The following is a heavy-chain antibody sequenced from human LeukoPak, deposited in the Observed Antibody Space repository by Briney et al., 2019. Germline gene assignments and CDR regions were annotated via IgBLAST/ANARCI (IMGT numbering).Heavy chain of an antibody. CDR1: GGSISSGDYY. CDR3: ARGEVTTYYIDY. CDR2: IYYSGSN. D-gene: IGHD4-11*01. Sequence: PSETLSLTCTVSGGSISSGDYYWRWIRQPPGRGLEWVGYIYYSGSNYYNPSLKSPVTISVDTSKNQFSLKLSSVTAADTAVYYCARGEVTTYYIDYWGQGTLVTVSS. V-gene: IGHV4-30-4*08. J-gene: IGHJ4*02.